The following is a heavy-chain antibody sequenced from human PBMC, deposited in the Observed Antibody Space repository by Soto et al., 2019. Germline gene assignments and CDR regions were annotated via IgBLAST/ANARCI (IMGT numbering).Heavy chain of an antibody. V-gene: IGHV1-3*01. J-gene: IGHJ4*02. CDR2: INAGNGNR. D-gene: IGHD1-20*01. CDR3: ARGMYMIDY. CDR1: GYTFSSYA. Sequence: ASVKVSCKASGYTFSSYAMHWVRQAPGQRLEWMGWINAGNGNRKYSQKFQGRVTITRDTSASTAYMELSSLRSEDTAVYYCARGMYMIDYWGQGTLVTVS.